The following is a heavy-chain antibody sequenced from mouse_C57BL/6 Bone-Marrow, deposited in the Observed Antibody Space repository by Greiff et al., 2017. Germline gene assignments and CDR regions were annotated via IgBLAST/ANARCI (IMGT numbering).Heavy chain of an antibody. V-gene: IGHV1-62-2*01. CDR2: FYPGSGSI. Sequence: VQLQQSGAELVKPGASVKLSCKASGYTFTGYTIHWVKQRSGQGLEWIGWFYPGSGSIKYNEKFKDKATVTADKSSSTVYMGLSLLTSEESAVYLCSRHGFTTVVAPFAYWGQGTLVTVSA. CDR3: SRHGFTTVVAPFAY. CDR1: GYTFTGYT. D-gene: IGHD1-1*01. J-gene: IGHJ3*01.